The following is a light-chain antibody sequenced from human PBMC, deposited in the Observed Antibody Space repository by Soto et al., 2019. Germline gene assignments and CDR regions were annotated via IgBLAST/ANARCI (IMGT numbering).Light chain of an antibody. V-gene: IGKV1-33*01. Sequence: DLQVTQSPSSLSASVGARVTITCQASQDMSTYLNWYQQKPGKAPRLLIYDASSLETGVPSRFSGGGSGTDFTFTISNLQPEDIATYHCQQYDSVPYTFGQGTKLEIK. CDR1: QDMSTY. CDR3: QQYDSVPYT. CDR2: DAS. J-gene: IGKJ2*01.